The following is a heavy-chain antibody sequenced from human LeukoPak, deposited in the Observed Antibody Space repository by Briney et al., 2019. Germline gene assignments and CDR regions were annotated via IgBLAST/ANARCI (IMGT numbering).Heavy chain of an antibody. CDR3: ARVTTSGIFKFDY. V-gene: IGHV3-53*01. CDR1: GFTVSSNY. CDR2: IYTSGST. Sequence: GGSLRLSCAASGFTVSSNYISWVRQAPGKGLEWVSLIYTSGSTYYADSVKGRFTISRDNSKNTLYLQMNGLRAEDTAVYYCARVTTSGIFKFDYWGQGTLVTVSS. J-gene: IGHJ4*02. D-gene: IGHD2/OR15-2a*01.